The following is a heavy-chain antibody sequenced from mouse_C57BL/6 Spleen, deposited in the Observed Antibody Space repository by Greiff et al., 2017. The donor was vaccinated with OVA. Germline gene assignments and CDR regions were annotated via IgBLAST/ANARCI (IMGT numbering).Heavy chain of an antibody. CDR2: IDPANGNT. J-gene: IGHJ2*01. Sequence: EVQLQQSVAELVRPGASVKLSCTASGFNIKNTYMHWVKQRPEQGLEWIGRIDPANGNTKYAPKFQGKATITADTSSNTAYLQLSSLTSEDTAIYYCARRFYDGYYPVYFDYWGQGTTLTVSS. D-gene: IGHD2-3*01. CDR3: ARRFYDGYYPVYFDY. V-gene: IGHV14-3*01. CDR1: GFNIKNTY.